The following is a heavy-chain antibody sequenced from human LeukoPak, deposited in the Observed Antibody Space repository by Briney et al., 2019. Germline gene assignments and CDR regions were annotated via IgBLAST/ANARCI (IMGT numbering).Heavy chain of an antibody. CDR1: GFTFSSYW. J-gene: IGHJ6*03. D-gene: IGHD2-2*01. Sequence: PGGSLRLSCAASGFTFSSYWMSWVRQAPGKGLEWVANIKQDGSEKYYVDSVKGRFTISRDNAKNSLYLQMNSLRAEDTAVYYCAREMTGYCSSTSCSENYYYYMDVWGKGTTVTVSS. CDR2: IKQDGSEK. CDR3: AREMTGYCSSTSCSENYYYYMDV. V-gene: IGHV3-7*01.